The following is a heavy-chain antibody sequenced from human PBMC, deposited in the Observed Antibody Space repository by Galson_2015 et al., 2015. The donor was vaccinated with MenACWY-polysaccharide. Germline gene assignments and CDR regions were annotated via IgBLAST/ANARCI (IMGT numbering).Heavy chain of an antibody. V-gene: IGHV3-23*01. D-gene: IGHD6-13*01. CDR3: ARGLSSTWYDY. CDR1: GFTFSSYA. J-gene: IGHJ4*02. CDR2: ISDSGINT. Sequence: SLRLSCAASGFTFSSYAMSWVRQAPGKGLEWVSVISDSGINTYYADSVKGRFTISRDNSRNTLYLQMNGLRAEDTAVYYCARGLSSTWYDYWGQGTLVTVSS.